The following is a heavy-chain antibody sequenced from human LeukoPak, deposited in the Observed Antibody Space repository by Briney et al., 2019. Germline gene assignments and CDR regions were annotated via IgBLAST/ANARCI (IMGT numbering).Heavy chain of an antibody. CDR3: ASLGIHDSSGYYYRSFDY. CDR2: ISSSSSTI. V-gene: IGHV3-48*02. CDR1: GFTFSSYW. Sequence: GGSLRLSCAASGFTFSSYWMNWVRQAPGKGLEWVSYISSSSSTIYYADSVKGRFTISRDNAKNSLYLQMNSLRDEDTAVYYCASLGIHDSSGYYYRSFDYWGQGTLVTVSS. J-gene: IGHJ4*02. D-gene: IGHD3-22*01.